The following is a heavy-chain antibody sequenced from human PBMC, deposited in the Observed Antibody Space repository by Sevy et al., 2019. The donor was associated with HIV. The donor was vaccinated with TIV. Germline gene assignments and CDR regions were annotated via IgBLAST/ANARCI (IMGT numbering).Heavy chain of an antibody. D-gene: IGHD3-10*01. V-gene: IGHV3-11*01. CDR2: ISSSGTII. CDR3: ARDLASGSFYSLYFDY. CDR1: GLNVSDYF. Sequence: GGSLRLSCAVSGLNVSDYFMAWIRQAPGRGLEWVSYISSSGTIIYYRDSVKGRFTISRDNAKNSLYLQMNSLRPEDTAMYYCARDLASGSFYSLYFDYWGQGTLVTVSS. J-gene: IGHJ4*02.